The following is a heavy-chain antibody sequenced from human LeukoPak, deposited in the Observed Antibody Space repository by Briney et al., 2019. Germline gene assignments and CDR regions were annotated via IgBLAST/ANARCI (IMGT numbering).Heavy chain of an antibody. Sequence: PSETLSLTCTVSGGSISSYYWSWIRQPPGKGLEWIGYIYYSGTTTNSNPSLKSRVAISLDTSKNHFSLKLSSVTAADTAVYYCARAKKRSGRSRNFYLDVWGKGTTVTVSS. CDR2: IYYSGTTT. V-gene: IGHV4-59*08. D-gene: IGHD1-26*01. J-gene: IGHJ6*03. CDR3: ARAKKRSGRSRNFYLDV. CDR1: GGSISSYY.